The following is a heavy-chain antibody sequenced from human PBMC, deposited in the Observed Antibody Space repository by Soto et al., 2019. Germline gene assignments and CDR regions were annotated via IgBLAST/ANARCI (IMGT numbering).Heavy chain of an antibody. CDR3: AGVGASTYYYGSGSYYNETNDAFDI. J-gene: IGHJ3*02. V-gene: IGHV1-2*04. CDR1: GYTFTGYY. D-gene: IGHD3-10*01. Sequence: GASVKVSCKASGYTFTGYYMHWVRQAPGQGLEWMGWINPNSGGTNYAQKFQGWVTMTRDTSISTAYMELSRLRSDDTAVYYCAGVGASTYYYGSGSYYNETNDAFDIWGQGTMVTV. CDR2: INPNSGGT.